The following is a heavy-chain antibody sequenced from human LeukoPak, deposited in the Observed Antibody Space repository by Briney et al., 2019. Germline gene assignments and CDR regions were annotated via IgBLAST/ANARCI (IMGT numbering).Heavy chain of an antibody. D-gene: IGHD3-10*01. J-gene: IGHJ4*02. V-gene: IGHV3-13*01. CDR1: GFTFSSYD. CDR2: IDTAGDT. CDR3: ARELVGVRGAPYFDY. Sequence: GGSLRLSCAASGFTFSSYDMHWVRQGTGKGLEWVTGIDTAGDTYYPDSVKGRFTISRDNSKNTLYLQMNSLRAEDTAVYYCARELVGVRGAPYFDYWGQGTLVTVSS.